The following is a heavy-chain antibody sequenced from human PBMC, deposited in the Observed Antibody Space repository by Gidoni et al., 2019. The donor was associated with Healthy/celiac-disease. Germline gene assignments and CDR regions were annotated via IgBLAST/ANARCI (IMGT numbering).Heavy chain of an antibody. J-gene: IGHJ6*02. CDR3: ARDGSSWYGRDYYYGMDV. CDR1: GYTVTSYG. CDR2: ISAYNGNT. Sequence: QVQLVQSGAEVKKPGDAVKVSCKAAGYTVTSYGISWVRQAPGQGLEWMGWISAYNGNTNYAPKLQGRVTMTTATSTSTAYMELRSLRSDDTAVYYCARDGSSWYGRDYYYGMDVWGQGTTVTVSS. D-gene: IGHD6-13*01. V-gene: IGHV1-18*01.